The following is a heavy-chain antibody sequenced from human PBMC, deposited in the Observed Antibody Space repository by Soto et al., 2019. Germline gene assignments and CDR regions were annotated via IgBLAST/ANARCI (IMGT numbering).Heavy chain of an antibody. Sequence: ASVKVSCKASGYTFTDHYLHWLRQAPGQSLEWMGWINPYSGGTHFARKFQDRVTMARDTSVSTAYMELSSLKSDDTAVYYCARPKYGETYFDSWGQGTVVTVSS. D-gene: IGHD2-21*01. CDR2: INPYSGGT. V-gene: IGHV1-2*02. J-gene: IGHJ4*02. CDR1: GYTFTDHY. CDR3: ARPKYGETYFDS.